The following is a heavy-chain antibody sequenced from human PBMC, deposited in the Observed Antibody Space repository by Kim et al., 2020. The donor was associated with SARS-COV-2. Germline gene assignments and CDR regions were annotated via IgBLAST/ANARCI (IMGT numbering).Heavy chain of an antibody. Sequence: SETLSLTCAVYGGSFSGYYWSWIRQPPGKGLEWIGEINHSGSTNYNPSLKSRVTISVDTSKNQFSLKLSSVTAAYTAVYYCARGPSHYYDSSGYCYWGQGTLVTVSS. CDR2: INHSGST. D-gene: IGHD3-22*01. J-gene: IGHJ4*02. V-gene: IGHV4-34*01. CDR1: GGSFSGYY. CDR3: ARGPSHYYDSSGYCY.